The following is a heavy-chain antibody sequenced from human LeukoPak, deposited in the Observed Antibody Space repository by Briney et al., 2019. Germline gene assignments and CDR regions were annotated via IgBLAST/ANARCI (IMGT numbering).Heavy chain of an antibody. CDR3: ARDYYDRSVYFDY. CDR2: INQDGSEK. V-gene: IGHV3-7*01. CDR1: GFTLSSYW. D-gene: IGHD3-22*01. J-gene: IGHJ4*02. Sequence: GGSLRLSCAASGFTLSSYWLSWVRQAPGKGLEWVANINQDGSEKYYVGSVKGRFTISRDNAKNSLCLQLDSLRAEDTAVYYCARDYYDRSVYFDYWGQGTLVTVSS.